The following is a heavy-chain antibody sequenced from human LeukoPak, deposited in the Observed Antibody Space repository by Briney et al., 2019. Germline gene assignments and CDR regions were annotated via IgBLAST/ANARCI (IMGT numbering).Heavy chain of an antibody. CDR3: VKGGHKLDIQTTHYYYGLDV. CDR2: VESDASRT. V-gene: IGHV3-74*03. Sequence: PGGSLRLSCVASGFTLSDHWMYWVRQGPSRGLAHVSRVESDASRTTYADSVKGRFTISRDDAKKTMYLQMNSLRVEDTAVYYCVKGGHKLDIQTTHYYYGLDVWGQGTTVAVS. J-gene: IGHJ6*02. CDR1: GFTLSDHW. D-gene: IGHD5-12*01.